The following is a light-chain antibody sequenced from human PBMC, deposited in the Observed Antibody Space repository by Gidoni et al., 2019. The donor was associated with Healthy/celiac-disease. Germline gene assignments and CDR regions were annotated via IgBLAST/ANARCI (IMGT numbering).Light chain of an antibody. CDR3: QQYDNLSLT. CDR2: DAS. CDR1: QDISNY. J-gene: IGKJ4*01. Sequence: DIQLTQSPSSLSASVGDRVTITCQASQDISNYLNWYQQKPGKAPKLLIYDASKLETGVPSRFSGSGSGTDFTLTISSLQPEDIATYYCQQYDNLSLTFGGGTKVEIK. V-gene: IGKV1-33*01.